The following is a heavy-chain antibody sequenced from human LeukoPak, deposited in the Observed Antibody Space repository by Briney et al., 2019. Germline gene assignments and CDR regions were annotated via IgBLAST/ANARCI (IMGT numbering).Heavy chain of an antibody. CDR2: IGYDGSNK. CDR1: GFTFSSYG. D-gene: IGHD3-10*01. V-gene: IGHV3-30*02. Sequence: PGGSLRLSCAASGFTFSSYGMHWVRQAPGTGLEWVAFIGYDGSNKYYADSVKGRFTISRDNSKNTLYLQMNSLRAEDTAVYYCAKDRYYYGSGSYFRSDYWGQGTLVTVSS. CDR3: AKDRYYYGSGSYFRSDY. J-gene: IGHJ4*02.